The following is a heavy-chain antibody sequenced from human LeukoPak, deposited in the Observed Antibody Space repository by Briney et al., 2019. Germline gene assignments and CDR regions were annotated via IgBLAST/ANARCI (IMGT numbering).Heavy chain of an antibody. CDR3: ARMVGLVSDF. CDR1: GDSVSSNSAA. D-gene: IGHD3-10*01. CDR2: TYYRSKWHS. V-gene: IGHV6-1*01. Sequence: SQTLSLTCAISGDSVSSNSAAWNWIRQSPSRGLEWLGRTYYRSKWHSYYAPSVKSRITINPDTSKNQFSLQLKSVTPEDTAVYYCARMVGLVSDFWGQGTLVTVSS. J-gene: IGHJ4*02.